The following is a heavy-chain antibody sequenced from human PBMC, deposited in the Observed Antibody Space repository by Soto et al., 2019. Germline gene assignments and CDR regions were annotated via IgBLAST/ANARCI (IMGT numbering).Heavy chain of an antibody. CDR2: IYYSGST. CDR1: GGSISSSSYY. V-gene: IGHV4-39*01. Sequence: SETLSLTCTVSGGSISSSSYYWGWIRQPPGKGLEWIGSIYYSGSTYYNPSLKSRVTISVDTSKNQFSLKLSSVTAADTAVYYCATSRYGDYVAFQHWGQGTLVTVSS. D-gene: IGHD4-17*01. CDR3: ATSRYGDYVAFQH. J-gene: IGHJ1*01.